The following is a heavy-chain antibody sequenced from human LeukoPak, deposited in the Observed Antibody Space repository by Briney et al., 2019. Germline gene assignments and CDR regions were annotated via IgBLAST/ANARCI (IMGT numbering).Heavy chain of an antibody. CDR2: INSDGSRT. CDR1: GFTFSSYW. CDR3: AKAVAVADPDGLYFDY. V-gene: IGHV3-74*01. D-gene: IGHD6-19*01. J-gene: IGHJ4*02. Sequence: GGSLRLSCGASGFTFSSYWMHWVRQAPGKGLVWVSRINSDGSRTSYADSVKGRFTISRDNAKNSLYLQMNSLRAEDMALYYCAKAVAVADPDGLYFDYWGQGTLVTVSS.